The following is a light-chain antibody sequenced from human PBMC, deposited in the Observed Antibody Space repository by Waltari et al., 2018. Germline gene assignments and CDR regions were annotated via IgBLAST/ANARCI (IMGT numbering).Light chain of an antibody. CDR3: ASWDDSLNAYV. J-gene: IGLJ1*01. Sequence: QSVLTQPPSVSEAPRQRVTISCSGSSSNIGNNAVNWYQKLPGKAPILLVYYDDLLASGVSGRFAGSKSGTSASMAISGLQSEDEADYYCASWDDSLNAYVFGTGTKVTVL. CDR2: YDD. V-gene: IGLV1-36*01. CDR1: SSNIGNNA.